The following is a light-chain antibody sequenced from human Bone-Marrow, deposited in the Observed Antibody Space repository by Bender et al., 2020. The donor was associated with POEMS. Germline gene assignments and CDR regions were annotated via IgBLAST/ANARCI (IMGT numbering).Light chain of an antibody. V-gene: IGLV2-8*01. Sequence: QSALTQPPSASGSPGQSVTISCTGTSSDVGGYNYVSWYQHHPGKAPKLMIYEVTARPSGVPDRFSGSKSGNTASLTISGLQAEDEADYYCCSYTFTNSGVFGGGTRVTVL. CDR1: SSDVGGYNY. CDR2: EVT. CDR3: CSYTFTNSGV. J-gene: IGLJ3*02.